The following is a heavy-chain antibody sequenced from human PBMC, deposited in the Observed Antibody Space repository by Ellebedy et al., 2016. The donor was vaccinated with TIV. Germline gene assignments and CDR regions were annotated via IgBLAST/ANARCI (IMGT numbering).Heavy chain of an antibody. CDR1: GYSFTSYW. Sequence: GESLKISXKGSGYSFTSYWIGWVRQMPGKGLEWMGIIYPGDSDTRYSPSFQGQVTISADKSISTAYLQWSSLKASDTAMYYCARQIAPRGYSYGYPDYWGQGTLVTVSS. J-gene: IGHJ4*02. CDR3: ARQIAPRGYSYGYPDY. CDR2: IYPGDSDT. V-gene: IGHV5-51*01. D-gene: IGHD5-18*01.